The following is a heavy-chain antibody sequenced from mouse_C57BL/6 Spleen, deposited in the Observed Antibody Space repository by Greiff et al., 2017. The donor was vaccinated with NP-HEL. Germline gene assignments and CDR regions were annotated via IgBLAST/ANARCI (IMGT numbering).Heavy chain of an antibody. CDR1: GYTFTSYW. J-gene: IGHJ2*01. CDR3: ARWGYGLGY. D-gene: IGHD1-1*01. Sequence: VQLQQPGAELVMPGASVKLSCKASGYTFTSYWMHWVKQRPGHGLEWIGEIDPSDSYTNYNQKFKGKSTLTVDKSSSTAYMQLSSLTSEDSAVYYCARWGYGLGYWGQGTTLTVSS. CDR2: IDPSDSYT. V-gene: IGHV1-69*01.